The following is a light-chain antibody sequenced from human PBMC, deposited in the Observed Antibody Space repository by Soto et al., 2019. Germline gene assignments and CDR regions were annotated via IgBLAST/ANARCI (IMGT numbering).Light chain of an antibody. CDR3: QQYDNWPLT. Sequence: EIVLTQSPGTLSLSPGERATFSCRASQSVSSSYLAWYQQKPGQGPRLLIYRASTRATGIPARFSGSGSGTEFTLTISSLQSEDFAVYYRQQYDNWPLTFGGGTKVDIK. CDR1: QSVSSSY. J-gene: IGKJ4*01. V-gene: IGKV3-15*01. CDR2: RAS.